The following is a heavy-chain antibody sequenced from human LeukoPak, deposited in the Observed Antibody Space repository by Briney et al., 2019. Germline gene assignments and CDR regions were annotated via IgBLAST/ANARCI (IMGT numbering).Heavy chain of an antibody. Sequence: ASVTVSCKASGGTFSRYAISWVRQAPGQGVEWMGGIIPIFGTANYAQKFQGRVTITTDESTSTAYMELSSLRSEDTAVYYCARDGDIVVLPAAIGGNWFDPWGQGTLVTVSS. CDR3: ARDGDIVVLPAAIGGNWFDP. V-gene: IGHV1-69*05. D-gene: IGHD2-2*01. CDR2: IIPIFGTA. CDR1: GGTFSRYA. J-gene: IGHJ5*02.